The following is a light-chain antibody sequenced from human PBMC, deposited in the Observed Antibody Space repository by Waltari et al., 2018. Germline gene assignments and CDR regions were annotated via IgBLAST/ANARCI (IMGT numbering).Light chain of an antibody. CDR1: SSDAGGYKS. Sequence: QSALTQPASVSGSPGQSISISCTGISSDAGGYKSVSWYQHHPGKAPKLLIYDVFNRPSGVSNRFSRSKSGNAASLAISGLQAEDEGVYYCSSYASSPPHVVFGAGTKLTVL. V-gene: IGLV2-14*03. CDR3: SSYASSPPHVV. CDR2: DVF. J-gene: IGLJ2*01.